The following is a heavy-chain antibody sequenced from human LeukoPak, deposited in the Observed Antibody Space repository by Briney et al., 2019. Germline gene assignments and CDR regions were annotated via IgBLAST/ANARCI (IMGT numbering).Heavy chain of an antibody. CDR3: AREDRVVTAIGYYWYFDL. J-gene: IGHJ2*01. V-gene: IGHV3-21*01. CDR2: ISSSSSYI. CDR1: GFTFGSYS. D-gene: IGHD2-21*02. Sequence: GGSLRLSCAASGFTFGSYSMNWVRQAPGKGLEWVSSISSSSSYIYYADSVKGRFTISRDNAKNSLYLQMNSLRAEDTAVYYCAREDRVVTAIGYYWYFDLWGRGTLVTVSS.